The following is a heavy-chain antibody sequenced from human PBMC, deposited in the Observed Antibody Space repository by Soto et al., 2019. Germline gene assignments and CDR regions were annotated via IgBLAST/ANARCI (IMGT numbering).Heavy chain of an antibody. CDR3: AREGIAAEFDY. D-gene: IGHD6-25*01. CDR2: IYYSGST. J-gene: IGHJ4*02. Sequence: SETLSLTCTVSGGSISSYYWSWIRQPPGKGLEWIGYIYYSGSTNYNPSLKSRVTISVDTSKNQFSLKLSSVTAADTAVYYCAREGIAAEFDYWGQGTLVTVSS. CDR1: GGSISSYY. V-gene: IGHV4-59*01.